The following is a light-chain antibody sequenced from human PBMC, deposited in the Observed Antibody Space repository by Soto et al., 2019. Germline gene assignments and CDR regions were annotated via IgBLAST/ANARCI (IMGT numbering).Light chain of an antibody. CDR3: QQRSNWPT. V-gene: IGKV3-15*01. J-gene: IGKJ4*01. CDR2: GAS. Sequence: EIVMTQSPATLSVSPGERATLSCRASQSVSTNLAWYQQKPGQAPRLLIYGASTRATGVPARFSGSRSGPEFTLTINSLEPEDFAVYYCQQRSNWPTFGGGTKVDIK. CDR1: QSVSTN.